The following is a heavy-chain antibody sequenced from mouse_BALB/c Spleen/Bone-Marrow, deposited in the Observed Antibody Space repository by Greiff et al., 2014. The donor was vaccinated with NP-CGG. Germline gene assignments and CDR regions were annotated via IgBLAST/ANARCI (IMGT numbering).Heavy chain of an antibody. CDR2: TRNKPNGYTT. CDR3: ARDYSGYFDF. J-gene: IGHJ2*01. V-gene: IGHV7-3*02. CDR1: GFTFTDYF. D-gene: IGHD5-1*01. Sequence: DVMLVESGGGLVQPGGSLRLSCTTSGFTFTDYFMTWVRQPPGKALEWLGFTRNKPNGYTTEYNPSVKGRFTISRDNSQGILYLQMNTLRAEDSAIYYCARDYSGYFDFWGQGTTLTVSS.